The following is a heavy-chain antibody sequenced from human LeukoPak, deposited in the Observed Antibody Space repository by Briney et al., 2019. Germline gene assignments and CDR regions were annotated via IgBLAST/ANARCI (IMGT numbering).Heavy chain of an antibody. CDR1: GFTFTTHW. CDR3: ASGRAAHLFDY. Sequence: GRSLRLSCAASGFTFTTHWMIWVRQAPGKGLDWVANIKQDGSETYYVDSVMGRFTISRDNAKNSVYLQMNSPRAEDTAVYYCASGRAAHLFDYWGQGTLVTVSS. CDR2: IKQDGSET. V-gene: IGHV3-7*01. D-gene: IGHD6-6*01. J-gene: IGHJ4*02.